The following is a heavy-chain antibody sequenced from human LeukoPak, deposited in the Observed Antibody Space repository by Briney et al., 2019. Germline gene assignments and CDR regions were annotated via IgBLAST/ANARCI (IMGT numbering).Heavy chain of an antibody. CDR1: GYTFTSYY. J-gene: IGHJ6*02. CDR2: INPSGGST. V-gene: IGHV1-46*01. CDR3: ARGRGQQLVRIYYGMDV. D-gene: IGHD6-13*01. Sequence: ASVKVSCKASGYTFTSYYMHWVRQAPGQGLEWMGIINPSGGSTSYAQKLQGRVTMTTDTSTSTAYMELRSLRSDDTAVYYCARGRGQQLVRIYYGMDVWGQGTTVTVSS.